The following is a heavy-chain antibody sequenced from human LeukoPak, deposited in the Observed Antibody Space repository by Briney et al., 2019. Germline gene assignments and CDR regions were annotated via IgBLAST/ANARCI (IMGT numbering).Heavy chain of an antibody. CDR1: GGSFSGYY. Sequence: SETLSLTCAVYGGSFSGYYWSWIRQPPGKGLEWIGEINHSGSTNYNPSLKSRVTISVDTSKNQFSLKLSPVTAADTAVYYCARLDTEWAPGLDYWGQGTLVTVSS. CDR2: INHSGST. J-gene: IGHJ4*02. V-gene: IGHV4-34*01. CDR3: ARLDTEWAPGLDY. D-gene: IGHD3-3*01.